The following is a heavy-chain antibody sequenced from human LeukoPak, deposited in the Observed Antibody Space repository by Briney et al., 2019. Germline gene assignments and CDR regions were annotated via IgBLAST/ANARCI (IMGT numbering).Heavy chain of an antibody. CDR1: GYTFTSYY. V-gene: IGHV1-46*01. D-gene: IGHD5-12*01. CDR3: AREGSVACSSYPIGYYFDY. Sequence: GASVKVSCKASGYTFTSYYMHWVRQAPGQGLEWMGIINPSGGGTSYAQKFQGRVTMTRDTSTSTVYMELSSLRSEDTAVYYCAREGSVACSSYPIGYYFDYWGQGALVTVSS. CDR2: INPSGGGT. J-gene: IGHJ4*02.